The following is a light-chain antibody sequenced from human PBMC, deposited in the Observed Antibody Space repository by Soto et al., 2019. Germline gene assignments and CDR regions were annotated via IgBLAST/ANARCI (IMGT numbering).Light chain of an antibody. J-gene: IGKJ5*01. CDR2: GTS. CDR1: RSVKSSY. V-gene: IGKV3-20*01. CDR3: QQYGSSIT. Sequence: EVVMTQSPTTLSVSPGERATLPCRASRSVKSSYLAWYQHKPGQAPRLLIYGTSSRATGIPDRFSGSGSGTDFTLTISRLEPEEFAVYYCQQYGSSITFGQGTRLEIK.